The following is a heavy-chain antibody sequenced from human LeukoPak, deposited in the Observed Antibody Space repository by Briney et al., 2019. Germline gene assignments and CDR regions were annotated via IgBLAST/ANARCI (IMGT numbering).Heavy chain of an antibody. D-gene: IGHD3-10*01. CDR1: GFTLSSYA. V-gene: IGHV3-23*01. Sequence: QTGGSLRLSCAASGFTLSSYAMTWVRLAPGKGLEWVSDIGDSGATTYYADSVKGRFTISRDNSKSTLYLQMSSLRAEDTAVYFCASFHYYGSGAYYLSYWGQGTLVTVSS. CDR2: IGDSGATT. J-gene: IGHJ4*02. CDR3: ASFHYYGSGAYYLSY.